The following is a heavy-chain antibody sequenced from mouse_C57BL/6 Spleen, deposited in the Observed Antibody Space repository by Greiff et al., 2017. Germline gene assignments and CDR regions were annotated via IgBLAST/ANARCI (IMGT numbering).Heavy chain of an antibody. CDR2: IRSKSNNYAT. D-gene: IGHD2-5*01. CDR3: VRWGSNYWYFDV. J-gene: IGHJ1*03. V-gene: IGHV10-1*01. CDR1: GFSFNTYA. Sequence: EVQLVESGGGLVQPKGSLKLSCAASGFSFNTYAMNWVRQAPGKGLEWVARIRSKSNNYATYYADSVKDRFTISRDDSESMLYLQMNNLKTEDTAMYYCVRWGSNYWYFDVWGTGTTVTVSS.